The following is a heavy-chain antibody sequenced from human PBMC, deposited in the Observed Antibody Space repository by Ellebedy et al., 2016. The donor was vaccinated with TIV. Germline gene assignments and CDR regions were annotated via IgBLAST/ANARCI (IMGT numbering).Heavy chain of an antibody. D-gene: IGHD3-9*01. V-gene: IGHV3-23*01. Sequence: GESLKISCAASGFTFSSYAMSWVRQAPGKGLEWVSAISGSGGSTYYADSVKGRLTISRDNSKNTLYLQMNSLRAEDTAVYYCAKDDWDYSSLDAFDIWGQGTMVTVSS. J-gene: IGHJ3*02. CDR2: ISGSGGST. CDR3: AKDDWDYSSLDAFDI. CDR1: GFTFSSYA.